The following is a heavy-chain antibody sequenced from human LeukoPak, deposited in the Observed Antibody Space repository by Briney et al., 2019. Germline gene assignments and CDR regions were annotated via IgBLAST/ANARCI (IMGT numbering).Heavy chain of an antibody. CDR3: AKDPWYSSGRWDY. CDR1: GFTFSSYA. CDR2: ISGST. V-gene: IGHV3-23*01. J-gene: IGHJ4*02. D-gene: IGHD6-19*01. Sequence: GGSLRLSCAASGFTFSSYAMSWVRQAPGKGLEWVSAISGSTYYADSVKGRFTISRDNSKNTLYLQMNSLRAEDTAVYYCAKDPWYSSGRWDYWGQGTLVTVSS.